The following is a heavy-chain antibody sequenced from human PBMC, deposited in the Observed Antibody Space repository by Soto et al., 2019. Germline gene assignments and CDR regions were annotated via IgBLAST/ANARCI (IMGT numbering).Heavy chain of an antibody. CDR2: IYWDDDK. D-gene: IGHD3-16*02. CDR3: AHSTSITFGGVIDHRYDY. V-gene: IGHV2-5*02. Sequence: SGPTLVKPTQTLTLTCTFSGFSLSTSGVGVGWIRQPPGKALEWLALIYWDDDKRYSPSLKSRLTITKDTSKNQVVLTMTNMDPVDTATYYCAHSTSITFGGVIDHRYDYWGQGTLVTVSS. CDR1: GFSLSTSGVG. J-gene: IGHJ4*02.